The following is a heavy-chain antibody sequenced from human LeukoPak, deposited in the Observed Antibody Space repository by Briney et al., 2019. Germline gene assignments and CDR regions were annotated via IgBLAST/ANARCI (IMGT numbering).Heavy chain of an antibody. CDR2: VYNSGST. Sequence: SETLSLTCTVSGASINSHYWNWVRQPPGKGQEWIGYVYNSGSTNYNPSLKSRVTISLDTSKNQFSLKLSSVTAADTAVYYCARSFGLTYGQGYWGQGNLVTVSS. J-gene: IGHJ4*02. D-gene: IGHD3/OR15-3a*01. CDR1: GASINSHY. V-gene: IGHV4-59*08. CDR3: ARSFGLTYGQGY.